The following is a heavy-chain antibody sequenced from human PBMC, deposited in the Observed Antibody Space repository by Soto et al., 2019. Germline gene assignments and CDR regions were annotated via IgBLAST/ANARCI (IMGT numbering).Heavy chain of an antibody. CDR2: IKSKTDGGTT. CDR3: TTAFERPSISWYDAFDI. CDR1: GFTFSNAW. D-gene: IGHD6-13*01. Sequence: GGSLRLSCAASGFTFSNAWMSWVRQAPGKGLEWVGRIKSKTDGGTTDYAAPVKGRFTISRDDSKNTLYLQMNSLKTEDTAVYYCTTAFERPSISWYDAFDIWGPGTMVTVSS. V-gene: IGHV3-15*01. J-gene: IGHJ3*02.